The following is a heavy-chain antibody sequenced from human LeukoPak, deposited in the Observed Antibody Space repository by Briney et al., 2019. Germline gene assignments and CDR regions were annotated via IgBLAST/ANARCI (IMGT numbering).Heavy chain of an antibody. CDR1: GFTFSSYS. D-gene: IGHD3-10*01. V-gene: IGHV3-48*02. CDR3: ARGGSVRNFDY. CDR2: ISSGGSTI. J-gene: IGHJ4*02. Sequence: GGSLRLSCAASGFTFSSYSMNWVRQAPGKGLEWVSYISSGGSTIYYADSVKGRFTISRDNAENSLYVQMKSLRDEDTAVYYCARGGSVRNFDYWGQGTLVTVSS.